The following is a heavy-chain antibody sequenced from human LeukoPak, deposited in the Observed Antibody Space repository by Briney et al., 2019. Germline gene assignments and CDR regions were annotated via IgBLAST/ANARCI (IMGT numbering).Heavy chain of an antibody. J-gene: IGHJ4*02. Sequence: ASVKVSCKASGYTFTSYAMHWVRQAPGQRLEWMGWINAGNGNTKYSQKFQGRVTITRDTSASTAYMELSSLRSEDTAVYYCARVGVLVFSDIDYWGQGTLVTVSS. D-gene: IGHD3-3*01. V-gene: IGHV1-3*01. CDR1: GYTFTSYA. CDR3: ARVGVLVFSDIDY. CDR2: INAGNGNT.